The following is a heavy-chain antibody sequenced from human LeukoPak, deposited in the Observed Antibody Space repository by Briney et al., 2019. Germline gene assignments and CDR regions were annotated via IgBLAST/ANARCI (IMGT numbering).Heavy chain of an antibody. J-gene: IGHJ3*02. CDR3: ARDPGYSSSWDSFDI. Sequence: GASVKVFCKASGYTFTSYGISWVRQAPGQGLEWMGWISAYNGNTNYAQKLQGRVTMTTDTSTSTAYMELRSLRSDDTAVYYCARDPGYSSSWDSFDIWGQGTMVTVSS. D-gene: IGHD6-13*01. V-gene: IGHV1-18*01. CDR2: ISAYNGNT. CDR1: GYTFTSYG.